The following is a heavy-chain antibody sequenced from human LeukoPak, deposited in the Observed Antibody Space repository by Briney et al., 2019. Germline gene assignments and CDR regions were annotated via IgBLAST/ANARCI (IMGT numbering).Heavy chain of an antibody. V-gene: IGHV3-23*01. CDR2: SGSGGGT. Sequence: GESLRLSCAASGFTFSSYAMSWVRQAPGKGLEWVSASGSGGGTYYADSVKGRFTISRDNSKNTLYLQMNSLRAEDTAVYYCAQHNSGIGFDPWGQGTLVTVSS. CDR1: GFTFSSYA. CDR3: AQHNSGIGFDP. D-gene: IGHD6-19*01. J-gene: IGHJ5*02.